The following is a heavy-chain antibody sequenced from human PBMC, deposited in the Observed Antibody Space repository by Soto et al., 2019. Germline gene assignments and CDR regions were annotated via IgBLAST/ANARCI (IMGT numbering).Heavy chain of an antibody. CDR2: IYWDDDK. V-gene: IGHV2-5*02. Sequence: QITLKESGPTLVKPTQTLTLTCTFSGLSLSTTGVGVGWIRQPPGKALEWLALIYWDDDKRYSPSLKSRLTITKDTSKNQVVLIMTNMDPVDTATYYCVQSRCGGDCLQSYSSHSYYGLDVWGQGTTVTVSS. CDR3: VQSRCGGDCLQSYSSHSYYGLDV. D-gene: IGHD2-21*02. J-gene: IGHJ6*02. CDR1: GLSLSTTGVG.